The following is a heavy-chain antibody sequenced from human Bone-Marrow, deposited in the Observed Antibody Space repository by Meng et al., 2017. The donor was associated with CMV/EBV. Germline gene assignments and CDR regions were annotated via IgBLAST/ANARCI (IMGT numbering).Heavy chain of an antibody. CDR1: GFTFSSYE. CDR3: ARAYPQWFGETHFDY. V-gene: IGHV3-48*03. CDR2: ISSSGSTI. Sequence: GGSLRLSCAASGFTFSSYEMNWVRQAPGKGLEWVSYISSSGSTIYYADSVKGRFTISRDNAKNSLYLQMNSLRAEDTAVYYCARAYPQWFGETHFDYWGQGTLVTVSS. D-gene: IGHD3-10*01. J-gene: IGHJ4*02.